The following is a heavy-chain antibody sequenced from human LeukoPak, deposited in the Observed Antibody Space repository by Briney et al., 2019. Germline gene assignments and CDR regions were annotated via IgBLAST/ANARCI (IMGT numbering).Heavy chain of an antibody. CDR3: AAAAGGFDY. Sequence: PSETLSLTCAVYGGSFSGYYWSWIRQPPGKGLEWIGYIYYSGSTNYNPSLKSRVTISVDTSKNQFSLKLSSVTAADTAVYYCAAAAGGFDYWGQGTLVTVSS. J-gene: IGHJ4*02. D-gene: IGHD6-13*01. CDR1: GGSFSGYY. CDR2: IYYSGST. V-gene: IGHV4-59*01.